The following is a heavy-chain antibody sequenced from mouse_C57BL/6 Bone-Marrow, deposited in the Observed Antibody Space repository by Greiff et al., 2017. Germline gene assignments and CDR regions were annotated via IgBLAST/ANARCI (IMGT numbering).Heavy chain of an antibody. Sequence: QVQLQQPGAELVKPGASVKMSCKASGYTFTSYWITWVKQRPGQGLEWIGDIYPGSGSTNYNEKFKSKATLTVDTSSSTAYMRLSRLTSEASAVYYCARYSNYVAWFAYWGQGTLVTVSA. V-gene: IGHV1-55*01. J-gene: IGHJ3*01. CDR3: ARYSNYVAWFAY. D-gene: IGHD2-5*01. CDR2: IYPGSGST. CDR1: GYTFTSYW.